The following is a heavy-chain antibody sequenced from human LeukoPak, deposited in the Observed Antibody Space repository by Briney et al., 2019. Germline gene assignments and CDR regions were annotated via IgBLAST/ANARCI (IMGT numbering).Heavy chain of an antibody. Sequence: GGSLRLSRAASGFTFSDYYTSWIRQAPGKGLEWVSYISGTSTYTNYADSVKGRFTISRDNAKNSLYLQMNSLRAEDTAVYYCARDISYCGGDCAPYYFDYWGQGTLVTVSS. J-gene: IGHJ4*02. D-gene: IGHD2-21*02. CDR1: GFTFSDYY. CDR2: ISGTSTYT. CDR3: ARDISYCGGDCAPYYFDY. V-gene: IGHV3-11*05.